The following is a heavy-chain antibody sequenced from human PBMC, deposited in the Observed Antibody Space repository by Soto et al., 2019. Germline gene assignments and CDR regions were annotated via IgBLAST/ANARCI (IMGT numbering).Heavy chain of an antibody. D-gene: IGHD3-9*01. CDR3: ARDGGITYYDILTGYIPSDY. CDR1: GYTFTSYG. V-gene: IGHV1-18*01. J-gene: IGHJ4*02. Sequence: QVQLVQSGAEVKKPGASVKVSCKASGYTFTSYGISWVRQAPGQGLEWMGWISAYNGNTNYAQKLQGRVTMTTDTSTSTAYMELRSLRSDDTAVYYCARDGGITYYDILTGYIPSDYWGQGTLVTVSS. CDR2: ISAYNGNT.